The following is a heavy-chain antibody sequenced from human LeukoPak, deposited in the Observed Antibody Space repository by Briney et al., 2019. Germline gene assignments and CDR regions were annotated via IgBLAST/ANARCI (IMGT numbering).Heavy chain of an antibody. V-gene: IGHV1-18*01. D-gene: IGHD2-15*01. Sequence: ASVTVSCKASGYTFTFYGISWIRQTPGQGLEWMGWISLYNGNTNYAQKFQDRVTMTTDTSTNTAYMELRSLRSDGTAVYYCARTQDITYHYYYMDVWGKGTTVTVSS. J-gene: IGHJ6*03. CDR2: ISLYNGNT. CDR3: ARTQDITYHYYYMDV. CDR1: GYTFTFYG.